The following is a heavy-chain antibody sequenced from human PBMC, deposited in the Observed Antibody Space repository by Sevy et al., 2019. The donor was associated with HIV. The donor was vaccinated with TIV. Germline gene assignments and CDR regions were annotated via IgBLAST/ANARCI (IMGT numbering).Heavy chain of an antibody. Sequence: GGSLRLSCEASGFTFTYAWMTWVRQAPGKGLEWVGRIKIRPDGGKTYYAAPVKGRFTISRDDSKNTLYLQMNSLKIEDTALYYCSTDPIILLLVTDGKDVWGQGTTVTVSS. CDR3: STDPIILLLVTDGKDV. V-gene: IGHV3-15*01. CDR2: IKIRPDGGKT. J-gene: IGHJ6*02. D-gene: IGHD2-8*02. CDR1: GFTFTYAW.